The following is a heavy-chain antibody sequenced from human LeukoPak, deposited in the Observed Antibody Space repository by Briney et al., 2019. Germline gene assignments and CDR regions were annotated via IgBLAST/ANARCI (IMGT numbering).Heavy chain of an antibody. CDR3: ARTPLSYGDYFLYFDY. CDR2: ISWNSGSI. Sequence: PGRSLRLSCAASGFTFDDYAMHWVRQAPRKGLEWVSGISWNSGSIGYADSVKGRFTISRDNAKNSLYLQMNSLRAEDTAVYYCARTPLSYGDYFLYFDYWGQGTLVTVSS. V-gene: IGHV3-9*01. D-gene: IGHD4-17*01. CDR1: GFTFDDYA. J-gene: IGHJ4*02.